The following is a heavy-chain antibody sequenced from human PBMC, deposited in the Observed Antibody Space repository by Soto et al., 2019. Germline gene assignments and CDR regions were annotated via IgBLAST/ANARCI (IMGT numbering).Heavy chain of an antibody. V-gene: IGHV3-13*01. CDR2: IGTAGDT. CDR1: GFTFSNYD. CDR3: ARDRGGGWFDP. J-gene: IGHJ5*02. Sequence: EVQLVESGGGLVQPGGSLRLSCAASGFTFSNYDLHWVRQATGKGLEWVSAIGTAGDTYYPGSVKGRFTISRENAKNSLYLQMNSLRAGDTAVYYCARDRGGGWFDPWGQGTLVTVSS. D-gene: IGHD3-10*01.